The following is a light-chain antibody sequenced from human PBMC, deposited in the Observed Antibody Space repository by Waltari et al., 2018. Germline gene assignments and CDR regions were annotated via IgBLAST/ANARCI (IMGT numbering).Light chain of an antibody. V-gene: IGKV4-1*01. CDR2: WAS. J-gene: IGKJ4*01. Sequence: DIVTIQSPDSLAVSLGERATTNCQASQSVLYSSNKKNYLAWYQQKTGQPPKLLIYWASTRESGVPDRFSGSGSGSDFTLTISRLQPEDSATYYCQQTTSFPLTFGGGTKVEIK. CDR3: QQTTSFPLT. CDR1: QSVLYSSNKKNY.